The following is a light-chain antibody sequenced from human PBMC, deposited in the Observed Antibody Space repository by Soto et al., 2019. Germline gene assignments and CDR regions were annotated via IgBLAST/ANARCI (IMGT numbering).Light chain of an antibody. CDR1: QGINNF. J-gene: IGKJ1*01. CDR2: AAS. Sequence: DIQMTQSPSSLSASIGDRVTITCRASQGINNFLAWYQQKPGEDPKLLLYAASILRSGVPSRFSGSGSGTDFTLSISSLQPEDVATYYCQKYNSPPRTFGQGTRV. V-gene: IGKV1-27*01. CDR3: QKYNSPPRT.